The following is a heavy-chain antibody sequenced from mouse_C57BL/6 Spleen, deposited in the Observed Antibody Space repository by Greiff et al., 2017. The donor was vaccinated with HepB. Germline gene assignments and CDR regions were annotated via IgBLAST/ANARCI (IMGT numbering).Heavy chain of an antibody. CDR2: INYDGSST. Sequence: EVKLMESEGGLVQPGSSMKLSCTASGFTFSDYYMAWVRQVPEKGLEWVANINYDGSSTYYLDSLKSRFIISRDNAKNILYLQMSSLKSEDTATYYCARKDYGSSHWYFDVWGTGTTVTVSS. V-gene: IGHV5-16*01. CDR1: GFTFSDYY. D-gene: IGHD1-1*01. CDR3: ARKDYGSSHWYFDV. J-gene: IGHJ1*03.